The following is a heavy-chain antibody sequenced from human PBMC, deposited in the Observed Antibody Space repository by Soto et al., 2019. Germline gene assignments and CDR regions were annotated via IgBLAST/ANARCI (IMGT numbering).Heavy chain of an antibody. CDR2: ISWDGGST. D-gene: IGHD3-10*01. CDR3: AKAQSSVIYYYGTDV. J-gene: IGHJ6*02. CDR1: GFTFDDYT. Sequence: EVQLVESGGVVVQPGGSLRLSCAASGFTFDDYTMHWVRQAPGKGLEWVSLISWDGGSTYYADSVKGRFTISRDNNKNSLYLQMNSLRTEDTALYYCAKAQSSVIYYYGTDVWGQGTTVTVSS. V-gene: IGHV3-43*01.